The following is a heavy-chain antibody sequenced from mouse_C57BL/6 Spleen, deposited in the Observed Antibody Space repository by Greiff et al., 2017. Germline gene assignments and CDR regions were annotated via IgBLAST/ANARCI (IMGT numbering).Heavy chain of an antibody. D-gene: IGHD1-1*01. CDR1: GYAFTNYL. CDR2: INPGSGGT. CDR3: ARGTTVGYYFDY. J-gene: IGHJ2*01. V-gene: IGHV1-54*01. Sequence: QVQLKQSGAELVRPGTSVKVSCKASGYAFTNYLIEWVKQRPGQGLEWIGVINPGSGGTNYNEKFKGKATLTADKSSSTAYMQLSSLTSEDSAVYFCARGTTVGYYFDYWGQGTTLTVSS.